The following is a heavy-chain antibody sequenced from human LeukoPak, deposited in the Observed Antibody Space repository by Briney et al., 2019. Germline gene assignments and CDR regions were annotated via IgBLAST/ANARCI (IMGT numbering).Heavy chain of an antibody. D-gene: IGHD4-11*01. V-gene: IGHV1-69*06. CDR2: IIPIFGTA. Sequence: ASVKVSRKASGGTFSSYAISWVRQAPGQGLEWMGGIIPIFGTANYAQKFQGRVTITADKSTSTAYMELSSLRSEDTAVYYCASGATVNWFDPWGQGTLVTVSS. J-gene: IGHJ5*02. CDR3: ASGATVNWFDP. CDR1: GGTFSSYA.